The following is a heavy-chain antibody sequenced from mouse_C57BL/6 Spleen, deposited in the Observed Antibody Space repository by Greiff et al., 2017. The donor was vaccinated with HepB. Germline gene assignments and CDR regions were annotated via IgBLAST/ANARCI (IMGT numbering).Heavy chain of an antibody. V-gene: IGHV1-15*01. CDR1: GYTFTDYE. Sequence: VQLQQSGAELVRPGASVTLSCKASGYTFTDYEMHWVKQTPVPGLEWIGAIDPETGGTAYNQKFKGKAILTADKSSSTAYMELRSLTSEDSAVYYCTSWGLRRKAWFAYWGQGTLVTVSA. CDR3: TSWGLRRKAWFAY. J-gene: IGHJ3*01. D-gene: IGHD2-4*01. CDR2: IDPETGGT.